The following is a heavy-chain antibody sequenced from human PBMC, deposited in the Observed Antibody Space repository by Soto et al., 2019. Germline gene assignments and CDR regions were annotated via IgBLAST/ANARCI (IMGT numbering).Heavy chain of an antibody. CDR1: GGSIDAFY. CDR3: VRGWDDLLTGVWLSFDY. D-gene: IGHD3-9*01. Sequence: SETLSLTCTVSGGSIDAFYWNWIRQAPDKGLEWIGYNSWSGSTKYSPSLRSRVTMSVDTSTNQFSLRLKSVTAADTAVYYCVRGWDDLLTGVWLSFDYWGRGTPVTVSS. CDR2: NSWSGST. V-gene: IGHV4-59*13. J-gene: IGHJ4*02.